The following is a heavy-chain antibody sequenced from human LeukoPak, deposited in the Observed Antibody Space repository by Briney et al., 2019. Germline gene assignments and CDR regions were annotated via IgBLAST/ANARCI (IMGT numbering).Heavy chain of an antibody. D-gene: IGHD6-13*01. CDR3: ARSEQLVLDY. V-gene: IGHV1-18*01. CDR2: ISAYDGNT. Sequence: GASVKVSCKASGYTFIRNGISWVRQAPGQGLEWMGWISAYDGNTNYAQKLQGRVTMTTDTSTSTAYMELRSLRSDDTAVYYCARSEQLVLDYWGQGTLVTVSS. CDR1: GYTFIRNG. J-gene: IGHJ4*02.